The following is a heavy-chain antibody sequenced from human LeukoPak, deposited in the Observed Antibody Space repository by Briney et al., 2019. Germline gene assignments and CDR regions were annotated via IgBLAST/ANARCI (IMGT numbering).Heavy chain of an antibody. V-gene: IGHV5-10-1*01. D-gene: IGHD3-3*01. CDR3: ARSFNYDVYGMDV. J-gene: IGHJ6*04. Sequence: PGAPRQISCQGSGFSFTSYWIRWVRQMPGKGLGWMGRIDPSESYTNYSPSFQGHVTIAADKTISTADLQWSSLKASDTAMYYCARSFNYDVYGMDVWGKGTTVTVSS. CDR1: GFSFTSYW. CDR2: IDPSESYT.